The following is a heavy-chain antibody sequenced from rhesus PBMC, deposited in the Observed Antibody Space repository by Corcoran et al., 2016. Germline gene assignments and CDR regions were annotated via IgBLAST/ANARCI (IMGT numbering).Heavy chain of an antibody. CDR1: GSPFTDYY. J-gene: IGHJ4*01. V-gene: IGHV1-138*01. CDR2: INPKTGST. Sequence: VQLVQSGAEVKKPGSSVKVSCKASGSPFTDYYPPLVRQAPGPGLEWMGEINPKTGSTNYAQKFQGRVTRTRDTSTSTAYMELSSLRSEDTAVYYCERVGWLVYWGQGVLVTVSS. CDR3: ERVGWLVY. D-gene: IGHD2-21*01.